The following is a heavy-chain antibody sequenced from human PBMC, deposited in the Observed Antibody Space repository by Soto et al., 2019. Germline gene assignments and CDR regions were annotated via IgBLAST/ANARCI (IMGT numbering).Heavy chain of an antibody. D-gene: IGHD2-8*02. Sequence: QVQLVESGGGVVQPGSSLRLSCAVSGFTVSTYGMHWVRQAPGKGLEWVAVISRYGGTKYYADAVKGRFTISRDNSRNTLFLEMNSLRGDDMAVYYCTGEVASGYWGQGTLVTVSS. J-gene: IGHJ4*02. CDR3: TGEVASGY. CDR1: GFTVSTYG. CDR2: ISRYGGTK. V-gene: IGHV3-30*03.